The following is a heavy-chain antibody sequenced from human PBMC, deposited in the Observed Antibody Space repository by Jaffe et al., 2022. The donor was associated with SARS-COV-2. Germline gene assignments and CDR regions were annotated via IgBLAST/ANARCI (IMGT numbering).Heavy chain of an antibody. V-gene: IGHV3-30*18. CDR2: ISHDAITK. J-gene: IGHJ4*02. Sequence: QVQLVESGGGVVQPGRSLRLSCAASGFDFSAYGMHWGRQAPGKGLEWLAVISHDAITKKYADSVKGRFTVSRDNSKNTLYLQMDSLRAEDTAVYYCVKDADRSFDYWGQGTLVTVSS. CDR3: VKDADRSFDY. CDR1: GFDFSAYG.